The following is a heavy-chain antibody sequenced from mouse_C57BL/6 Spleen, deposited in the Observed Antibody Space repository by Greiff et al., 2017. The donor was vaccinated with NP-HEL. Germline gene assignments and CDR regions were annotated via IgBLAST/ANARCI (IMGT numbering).Heavy chain of an antibody. Sequence: VQLKESGGDLVKPGGSLKLSCAASGFTFSSYGMSWVRQTPDKRLEWVATISSGGSYTYYPDSVKGRFTISRDNAKNTLYLQISSLKSEDTAMYYCARRGGYDVFAYWGQGTLVTVSA. CDR2: ISSGGSYT. CDR1: GFTFSSYG. J-gene: IGHJ3*01. V-gene: IGHV5-6*01. D-gene: IGHD2-2*01. CDR3: ARRGGYDVFAY.